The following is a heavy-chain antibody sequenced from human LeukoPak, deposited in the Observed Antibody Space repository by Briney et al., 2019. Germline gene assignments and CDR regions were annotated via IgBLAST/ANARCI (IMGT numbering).Heavy chain of an antibody. D-gene: IGHD3-10*01. CDR1: GFRFHDYY. CDR2: ISSSGSTI. CDR3: AINGCFRGVCVIDI. V-gene: IGHV3-11*04. J-gene: IGHJ3*02. Sequence: GGSLRLSCADSGFRFHDYYMSWIRQAPGKGLEGVSYISSSGSTIYYADSVKGRFTISRDNAKNSLYLQMNSLRADDTAVYYCAINGCFRGVCVIDIRGEGALVAVSS.